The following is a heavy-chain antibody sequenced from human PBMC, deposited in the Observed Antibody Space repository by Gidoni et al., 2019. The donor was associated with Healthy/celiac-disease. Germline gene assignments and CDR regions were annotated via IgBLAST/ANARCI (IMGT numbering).Heavy chain of an antibody. J-gene: IGHJ3*02. CDR1: GGSISSGGYY. D-gene: IGHD3-22*01. CDR3: ARDPTVIGSSGYYIEGNPGRYDAFDI. CDR2: IYYSGST. Sequence: SGGSISSGGYYWSWIRQHPGKGLEWIGYIYYSGSTYYNPSLKSRVTISVDTSKNQFSLKLSSVTAADTAVYYCARDPTVIGSSGYYIEGNPGRYDAFDIWGQGTMVTVSS. V-gene: IGHV4-31*02.